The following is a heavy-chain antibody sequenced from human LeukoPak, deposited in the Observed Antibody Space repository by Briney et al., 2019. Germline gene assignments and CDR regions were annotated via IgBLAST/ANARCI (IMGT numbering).Heavy chain of an antibody. CDR3: ARDGGAAGVDAFDI. J-gene: IGHJ3*02. D-gene: IGHD6-25*01. V-gene: IGHV3-30-3*01. CDR2: ISYDGSNK. Sequence: AGGSLRLSCAASGFTFSSYAMHWVRQAPGKGQEWVAVISYDGSNKYYADSVKGRFTISRDNSKNTLYLQMNSLRAGDTAVYYCARDGGAAGVDAFDIWGQGTMVTVSS. CDR1: GFTFSSYA.